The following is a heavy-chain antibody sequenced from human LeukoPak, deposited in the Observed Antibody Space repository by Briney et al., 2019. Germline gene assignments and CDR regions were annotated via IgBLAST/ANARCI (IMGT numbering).Heavy chain of an antibody. CDR2: IYSGGST. J-gene: IGHJ4*02. Sequence: GRSLRLSCVASGFTVSSNYMSWVRQAPGKGLEWVSVIYSGGSTYYADSVKGRFTISRDNSENTLYLQMNSLRVEDTAVYYCARAYFDSSGANPYFDYWGQGTLVTVSS. V-gene: IGHV3-53*01. D-gene: IGHD3-22*01. CDR3: ARAYFDSSGANPYFDY. CDR1: GFTVSSNY.